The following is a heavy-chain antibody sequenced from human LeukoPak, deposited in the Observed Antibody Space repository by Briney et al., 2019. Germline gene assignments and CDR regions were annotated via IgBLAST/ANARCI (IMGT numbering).Heavy chain of an antibody. J-gene: IGHJ5*02. Sequence: GGSLRLPCAASGFTFSSYSMNWVRQAPGKGLEWVSYISSSSSTIYYADSVKGRFTISRDNAKNSLYLQMNSLRAEDTAVYYCARDWGHAGWFDPWGQGTLSPSPQ. CDR3: ARDWGHAGWFDP. CDR2: ISSSSSTI. CDR1: GFTFSSYS. D-gene: IGHD3-16*01. V-gene: IGHV3-48*01.